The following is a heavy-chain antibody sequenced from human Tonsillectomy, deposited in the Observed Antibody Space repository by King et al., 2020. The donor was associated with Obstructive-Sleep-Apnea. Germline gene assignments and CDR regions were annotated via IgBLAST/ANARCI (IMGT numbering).Heavy chain of an antibody. CDR2: IWYDGSNK. Sequence: VHLVESGGGVVQPGRSLRLSCAAAGFTFSSYGMHLVRQAPGKGLEWVAIIWYDGSNKYYADSGNGRFTISRDNSKNTLYLQMNSLRAEDTAVYYCARVGKGSGWYYFDYWGQGTLVTVSS. CDR3: ARVGKGSGWYYFDY. D-gene: IGHD6-19*01. V-gene: IGHV3-33*01. CDR1: GFTFSSYG. J-gene: IGHJ4*02.